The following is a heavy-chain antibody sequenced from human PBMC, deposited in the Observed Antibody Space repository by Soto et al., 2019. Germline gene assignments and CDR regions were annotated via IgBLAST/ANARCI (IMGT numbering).Heavy chain of an antibody. D-gene: IGHD6-13*01. V-gene: IGHV1-24*01. CDR1: GYTLTELS. CDR3: ATMEPLSLNIAAAGTNENYYYYYYYMDV. Sequence: QVPLVQSGAEVKKPGASMKVSCKVSGYTLTELSMHWVRQAPGKGLEWMGGFDPEDGETIYAQKFQGRVTMTEDTSTDTAYMELSSLRSEDTAVYYCATMEPLSLNIAAAGTNENYYYYYYYMDVWGKGTTVTVSS. J-gene: IGHJ6*03. CDR2: FDPEDGET.